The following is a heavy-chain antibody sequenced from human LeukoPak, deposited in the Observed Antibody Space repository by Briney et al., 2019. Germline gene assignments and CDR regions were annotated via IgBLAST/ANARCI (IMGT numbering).Heavy chain of an antibody. D-gene: IGHD3-22*01. V-gene: IGHV4-34*01. J-gene: IGHJ5*02. Sequence: SETLSLTCAVYGGSFSGYYWSWIRQPPGKGLEWMGEINHSGSTNYNPSLKSRVTISVDTSKNQLSLKLSSVTAADTAVYYCARGDYYDSSAYYPNWFDPWGQGTLVTVSS. CDR3: ARGDYYDSSAYYPNWFDP. CDR1: GGSFSGYY. CDR2: INHSGST.